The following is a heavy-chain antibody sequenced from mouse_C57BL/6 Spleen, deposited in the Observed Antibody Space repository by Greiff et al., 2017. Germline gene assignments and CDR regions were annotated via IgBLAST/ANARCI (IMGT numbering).Heavy chain of an antibody. CDR2: IHPNSGST. J-gene: IGHJ4*01. CDR3: ARDDYGSSPYYAMDY. Sequence: QVQLQQPGAELVKPGASVQLSCKASGYTFTSYWMHWVKQRPGQGLEWIGMIHPNSGSTNYNEKFKSKATLTVDKSSSTAYMQLRSLTSEDAAVYDCARDDYGSSPYYAMDYWGQGTSVTVSS. CDR1: GYTFTSYW. V-gene: IGHV1-64*01. D-gene: IGHD1-1*01.